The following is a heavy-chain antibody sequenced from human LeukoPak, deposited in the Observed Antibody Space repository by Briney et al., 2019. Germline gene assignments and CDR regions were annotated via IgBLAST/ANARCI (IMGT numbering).Heavy chain of an antibody. CDR3: AEVYYDFCSGHNWFDP. CDR1: GGSISSSSYY. D-gene: IGHD3-3*01. J-gene: IGHJ5*02. Sequence: SETLSLTCTVSGGSISSSSYYWGWIRQPPGTGLEWIGSIYYSGSTYYNPSLKSRVTISVDTSKNQFSLKLSSVTAADTAVYYCAEVYYDFCSGHNWFDPWGQGTLVTVSS. V-gene: IGHV4-39*01. CDR2: IYYSGST.